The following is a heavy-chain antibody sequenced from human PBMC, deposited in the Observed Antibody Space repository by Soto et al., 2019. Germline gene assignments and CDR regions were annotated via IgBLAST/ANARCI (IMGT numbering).Heavy chain of an antibody. J-gene: IGHJ4*02. CDR3: ARHNYGSGSTYLDY. CDR2: IYRSGYI. D-gene: IGHD3-10*01. Sequence: SETLSLTCSVSGGSIVDSSYYWGWIRQTPGKGLEWIGSIYRSGYIYDNPSLKSRVTISVDTSKNQFSLKLKSMTAADTAVYYCARHNYGSGSTYLDYWGQGTLVTVSS. CDR1: GGSIVDSSYY. V-gene: IGHV4-39*01.